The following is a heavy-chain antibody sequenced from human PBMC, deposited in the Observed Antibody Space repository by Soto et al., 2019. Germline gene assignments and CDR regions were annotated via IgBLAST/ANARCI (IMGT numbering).Heavy chain of an antibody. V-gene: IGHV3-23*01. D-gene: IGHD5-18*01. CDR1: GFTFSSYA. CDR2: ISGSGGST. Sequence: EVQLLESGGGLVQPGRSLRLSCAASGFTFSSYAMSWVRQAPGKGLEWVSGISGSGGSTYYADSVKGRFTISRDNSKNTLYLQTNSLRAEDTAVYYCAKERGYNYGYDAMDVWGQGTTVTVSS. J-gene: IGHJ6*02. CDR3: AKERGYNYGYDAMDV.